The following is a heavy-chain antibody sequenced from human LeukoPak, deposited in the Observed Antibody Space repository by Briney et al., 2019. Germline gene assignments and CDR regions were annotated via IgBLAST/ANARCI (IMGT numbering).Heavy chain of an antibody. J-gene: IGHJ4*02. CDR2: IYYSGST. CDR1: GGSISSGGYY. V-gene: IGHV4-31*03. Sequence: SETLSLTCTVSGGSISSGGYYWSWIRQHPGKGLEWIRYIYYSGSTYYNPSLKSRVTISVDTSKNQFSLKLSSVTAADTAVYYCARGVLLWFGEPGNYFDYWGQGTLVTVSS. D-gene: IGHD3-10*01. CDR3: ARGVLLWFGEPGNYFDY.